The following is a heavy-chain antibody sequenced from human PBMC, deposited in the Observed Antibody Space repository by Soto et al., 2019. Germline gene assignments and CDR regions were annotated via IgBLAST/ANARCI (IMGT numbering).Heavy chain of an antibody. D-gene: IGHD3-10*01. V-gene: IGHV3-23*01. CDR1: GFTFSTYA. Sequence: EVQLLESGGGLVQPGGSLRLSCAASGFTFSTYAMTWVRQAPGKGLAWLSSISGSGSTYYADSVKGRFTISRDNSKNTLYLQMNSLRAEDTAVYYWAKVISTSGSSLWGRGTLVTVSS. J-gene: IGHJ4*02. CDR2: ISGSGST. CDR3: AKVISTSGSSL.